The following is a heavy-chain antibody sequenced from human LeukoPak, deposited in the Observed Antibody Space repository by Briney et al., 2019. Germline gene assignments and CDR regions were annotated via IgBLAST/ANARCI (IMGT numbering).Heavy chain of an antibody. CDR1: AFIFSGHW. Sequence: GESLRLSCEGSAFIFSGHWMNWVRQTPGKGLEWVASIKEDGSERQYVDSVKGRFSISRDNTKGSLFLQLNSLRAEDTAVYYCAREVVRYFDRYGMDVWGQGTTVTVSS. D-gene: IGHD3-9*01. CDR3: AREVVRYFDRYGMDV. V-gene: IGHV3-7*03. CDR2: IKEDGSER. J-gene: IGHJ6*02.